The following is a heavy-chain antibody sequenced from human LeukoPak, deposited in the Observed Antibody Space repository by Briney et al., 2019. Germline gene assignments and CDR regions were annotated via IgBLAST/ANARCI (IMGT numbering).Heavy chain of an antibody. D-gene: IGHD3-22*01. CDR3: ARAGPEVYDSSGLDY. CDR1: GFTFSSYW. Sequence: GGSLRLSCAASGFTFSSYWMSWVRQAPGKGLEWVSYISSSGSTIYYADSVKGRFTISRDNAKNSLYLQMNSLRAEDTAVYYCARAGPEVYDSSGLDYWGQGTLVTVSS. J-gene: IGHJ4*02. V-gene: IGHV3-48*04. CDR2: ISSSGSTI.